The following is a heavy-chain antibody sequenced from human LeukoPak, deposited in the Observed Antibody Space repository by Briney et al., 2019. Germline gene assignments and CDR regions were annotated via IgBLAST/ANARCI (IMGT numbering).Heavy chain of an antibody. CDR1: GGSFSGYY. V-gene: IGHV4-34*01. Sequence: SETLSLTCAVYGGSFSGYYWSWVRQPPGKGLEWIGEINHSGSTNYNPSLESRVTISVDTSKNQFSLKLSSVTAADTAVYYCARLRGSGSYSGRARKFGIDYWGQGTLVTVSS. J-gene: IGHJ4*02. CDR2: INHSGST. CDR3: ARLRGSGSYSGRARKFGIDY. D-gene: IGHD3-10*01.